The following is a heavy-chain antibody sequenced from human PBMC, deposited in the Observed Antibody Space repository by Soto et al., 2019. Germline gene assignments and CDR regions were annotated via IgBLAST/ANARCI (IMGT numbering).Heavy chain of an antibody. J-gene: IGHJ3*02. Sequence: GGSLRLSCAASGFTVSSNYMSWVRQAPGKGLEWVSVIYSGGSTYYADSVKGRFTISRDNSKNTLYLQMNSLRAEDTAVYYCARSGRTTYSNYDDFDIWGQGTMVTVSS. V-gene: IGHV3-53*01. D-gene: IGHD4-4*01. CDR1: GFTVSSNY. CDR3: ARSGRTTYSNYDDFDI. CDR2: IYSGGST.